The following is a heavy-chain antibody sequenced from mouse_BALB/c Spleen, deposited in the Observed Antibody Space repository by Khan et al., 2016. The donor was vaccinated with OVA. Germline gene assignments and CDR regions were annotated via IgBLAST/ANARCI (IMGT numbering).Heavy chain of an antibody. V-gene: IGHV3-2*02. J-gene: IGHJ3*01. CDR1: GYSITSEYA. CDR2: INYSGNT. CDR3: TRKDYYDYDPFPY. D-gene: IGHD2-4*01. Sequence: VQLKQSGPGLVKPSQSLSLTCTVTGYSITSEYAWNWIRQFPGNKLEWMGYINYSGNTRYNPSLKSRISITRDTSKNQFFLQLNSVTTEDTATYYCTRKDYYDYDPFPYWGQGTLVTVS.